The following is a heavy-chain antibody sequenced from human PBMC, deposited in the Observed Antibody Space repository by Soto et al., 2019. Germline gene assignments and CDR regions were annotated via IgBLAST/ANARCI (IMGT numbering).Heavy chain of an antibody. J-gene: IGHJ6*03. CDR2: FDPEDGET. CDR3: ATTNYRITMVRRNQYPGWALVEGMDV. CDR1: GYTLTELS. V-gene: IGHV1-24*01. Sequence: ASVKVSCKVSGYTLTELSMHWVRQAPGKGLEWMGGFDPEDGETIYAQKFQGRVTMTEATSTDTAYMELSSLRSEDTAVYYCATTNYRITMVRRNQYPGWALVEGMDVWGKGTTVTVSS. D-gene: IGHD3-10*01.